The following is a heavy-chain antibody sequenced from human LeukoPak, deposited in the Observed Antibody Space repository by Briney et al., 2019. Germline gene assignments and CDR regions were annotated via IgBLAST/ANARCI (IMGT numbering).Heavy chain of an antibody. CDR3: ARSNSYGSLDGMDV. V-gene: IGHV1-69*13. CDR1: GYTFSDYG. J-gene: IGHJ6*02. D-gene: IGHD5-18*01. Sequence: SVKVSCKASGYTFSDYGISWVRQAPGQGLEWMGGIIPIFGTANYAQKFQGRVTITADESTSTAYMELSSLRSEDTAVYYCARSNSYGSLDGMDVWGQGTTVTVSS. CDR2: IIPIFGTA.